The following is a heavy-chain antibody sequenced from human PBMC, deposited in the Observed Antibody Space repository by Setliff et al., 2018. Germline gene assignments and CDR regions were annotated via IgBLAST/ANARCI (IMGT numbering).Heavy chain of an antibody. CDR3: ATGDAYDSSASFSDWFDP. CDR2: ISHGGGT. D-gene: IGHD3-22*01. CDR1: GGSFSAYY. V-gene: IGHV4-34*01. Sequence: SETLSLTCTVYGGSFSAYYWSWIRQPPGKGLEWIGEISHGGGTNYNPSLKSRVTISIDTSKNLFSLKLTSVTAADTAVYYCATGDAYDSSASFSDWFDPWGQGTLVTVSS. J-gene: IGHJ5*02.